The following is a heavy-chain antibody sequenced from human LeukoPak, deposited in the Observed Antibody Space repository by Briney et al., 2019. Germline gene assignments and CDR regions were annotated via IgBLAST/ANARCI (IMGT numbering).Heavy chain of an antibody. Sequence: GESLKISCKASGYSLINHWIGWVRQMPGKGMDWMGIIYPGNADATYSPSFQGQVTISADKSTTTVYLQWSSLKASDTAMYYCARQGSYDNSGYSFDYWGQGTLVTVSS. CDR3: ARQGSYDNSGYSFDY. D-gene: IGHD3-22*01. CDR2: IYPGNADA. CDR1: GYSLINHW. J-gene: IGHJ4*02. V-gene: IGHV5-51*01.